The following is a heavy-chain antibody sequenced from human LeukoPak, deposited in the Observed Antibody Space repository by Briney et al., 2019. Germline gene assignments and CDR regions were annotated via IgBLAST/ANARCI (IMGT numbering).Heavy chain of an antibody. J-gene: IGHJ4*02. Sequence: GGSLRLSCAASGFTFSSYVMHWVRQAPGKGLEWVAIISYDGSNEYYADSVKGRFTISRDNSKNTLYLQMNSLRAEDTAVYYCASFRVRPGGYWGQGTLVTVSS. CDR3: ASFRVRPGGY. V-gene: IGHV3-30*04. CDR2: ISYDGSNE. D-gene: IGHD2/OR15-2a*01. CDR1: GFTFSSYV.